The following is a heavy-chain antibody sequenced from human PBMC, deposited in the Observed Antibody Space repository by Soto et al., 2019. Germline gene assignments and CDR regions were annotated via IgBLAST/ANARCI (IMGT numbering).Heavy chain of an antibody. Sequence: QVQLVQSGAEVKKPGSSVKVSCKASGGTFSSYAISWVRQAPGQGLEWMGGIIPIFGTANYAQKFQGRVTITADESTSTAYMELSSLRSEATAVYYCARDRVRYDSSGYYFYGWFDPWGQGTLVTVSS. V-gene: IGHV1-69*01. CDR3: ARDRVRYDSSGYYFYGWFDP. D-gene: IGHD3-22*01. CDR2: IIPIFGTA. J-gene: IGHJ5*02. CDR1: GGTFSSYA.